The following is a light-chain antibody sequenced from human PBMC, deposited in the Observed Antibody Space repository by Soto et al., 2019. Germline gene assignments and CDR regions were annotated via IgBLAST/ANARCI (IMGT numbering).Light chain of an antibody. J-gene: IGKJ4*01. CDR1: QSVDNY. CDR2: GAS. Sequence: DIVLTQSPATLSLSPGARATLSCRASQSVDNYLDWYQQKPGQAPRLLIYGASTRATGIPARFSGSGSGTEFTLTISSLQSEDFAVYYCQQYNTWPLLTFGGGTKVDIK. V-gene: IGKV3-15*01. CDR3: QQYNTWPLLT.